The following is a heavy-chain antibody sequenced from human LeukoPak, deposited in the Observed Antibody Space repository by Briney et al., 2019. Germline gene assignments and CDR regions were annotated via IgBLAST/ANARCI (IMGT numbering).Heavy chain of an antibody. J-gene: IGHJ4*02. V-gene: IGHV1-8*01. CDR3: ARGGANCGGYCYPYSDY. D-gene: IGHD2-21*02. CDR1: GYTFTSYD. Sequence: GASVKVSCKASGYTFTSYDINWVRQATGQGLEWMGWMNPNSGNTGYAQKFQGRATINRNSSIHTAYMELSSQRSEDTAVYYCARGGANCGGYCYPYSDYWGQGTLVTVSS. CDR2: MNPNSGNT.